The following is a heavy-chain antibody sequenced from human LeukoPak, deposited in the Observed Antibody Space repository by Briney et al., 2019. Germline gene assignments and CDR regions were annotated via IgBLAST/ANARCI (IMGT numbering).Heavy chain of an antibody. D-gene: IGHD1-1*01. CDR1: GGSISSYY. J-gene: IGHJ3*02. V-gene: IGHV4-4*07. CDR3: ARSDRYNWNDVEADVFDI. CDR2: IYTSGST. Sequence: SETLSLTCTVSGGSISSYYWSWLRQPAGKGLEWIGRIYTSGSTNYNPSLKSRVTMSVDTPKNQFPLKLSSVTAADTAVYYCARSDRYNWNDVEADVFDIRGQGTMVTVSS.